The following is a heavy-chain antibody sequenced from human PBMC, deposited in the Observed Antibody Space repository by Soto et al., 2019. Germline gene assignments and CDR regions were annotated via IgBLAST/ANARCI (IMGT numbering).Heavy chain of an antibody. J-gene: IGHJ4*02. D-gene: IGHD3-10*01. Sequence: ASVKVSCKASGYTFTSYGISWVRQAPGQGLEWMGWISAYNGNTNYAQKLQGRDTMTTDTSTSTAYMELRSLRSDDTAVYYCAREDSITMVRGAGVSDYWGQGTLVTVSS. CDR3: AREDSITMVRGAGVSDY. CDR2: ISAYNGNT. V-gene: IGHV1-18*01. CDR1: GYTFTSYG.